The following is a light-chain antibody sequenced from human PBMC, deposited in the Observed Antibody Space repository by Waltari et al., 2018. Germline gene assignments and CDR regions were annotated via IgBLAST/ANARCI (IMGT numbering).Light chain of an antibody. V-gene: IGLV2-8*01. Sequence: QSALTQPPSASGSPVQSVTISSTVTSSDVGGYNYVSCYQHHPGQAPKLIISEVTKRPSGVPDRFSGSKSGNTASLTVSGLQAEDEGDYYCSSFAGSNNDVIFGGGTKLTVL. CDR2: EVT. J-gene: IGLJ2*01. CDR1: SSDVGGYNY. CDR3: SSFAGSNNDVI.